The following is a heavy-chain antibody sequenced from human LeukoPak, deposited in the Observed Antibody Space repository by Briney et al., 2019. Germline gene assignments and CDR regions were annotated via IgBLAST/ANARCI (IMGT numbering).Heavy chain of an antibody. J-gene: IGHJ4*02. CDR2: ISYDGSNK. V-gene: IGHV3-30*18. Sequence: GGSLRLSCAASGSTFSSYGMHWVRQAPGKGLEWVAVISYDGSNKHYADSVKGRFTISRDNSKNTLYLQMNSLRAEDTAVYYCAKERTLVEAETHFDYWGQGTLVTVSS. CDR3: AKERTLVEAETHFDY. D-gene: IGHD1-26*01. CDR1: GSTFSSYG.